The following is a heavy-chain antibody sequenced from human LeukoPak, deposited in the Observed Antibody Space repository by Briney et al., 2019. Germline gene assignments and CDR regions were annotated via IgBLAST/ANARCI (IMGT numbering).Heavy chain of an antibody. Sequence: ASVKVSCKASGYIFTAYAIHWVRQAPGQGLEWMGWINAGNGITKYSQKFQGRVTITRDTSATTVYMELSSLRSEDTALYYCARDFGSSSGYYWFDAWGQGTLVTVSS. D-gene: IGHD6-19*01. CDR2: INAGNGIT. J-gene: IGHJ5*02. V-gene: IGHV1-3*01. CDR3: ARDFGSSSGYYWFDA. CDR1: GYIFTAYA.